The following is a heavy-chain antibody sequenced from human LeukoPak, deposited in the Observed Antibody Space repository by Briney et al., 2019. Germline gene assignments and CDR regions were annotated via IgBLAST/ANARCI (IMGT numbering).Heavy chain of an antibody. CDR2: IYHSGSI. Sequence: KPSETLSLTCRVTGNSISSGYYWGWIRQPPGKGLEWIGSIYHSGSIYYNPSLKSRVTISVVKSNNRFSLKLTSVTAADTAVYYCAGQHVGNGYFFYWGQGTLVTVSS. J-gene: IGHJ4*02. CDR1: GNSISSGYY. CDR3: AGQHVGNGYFFY. D-gene: IGHD3-22*01. V-gene: IGHV4-38-2*01.